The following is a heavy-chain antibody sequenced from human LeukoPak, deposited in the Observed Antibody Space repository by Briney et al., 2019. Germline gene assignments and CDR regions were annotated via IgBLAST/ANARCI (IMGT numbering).Heavy chain of an antibody. CDR1: GGSISSYY. V-gene: IGHV4-4*07. CDR3: ARDGPRDGYNSGPNWFDP. CDR2: IYTSGST. D-gene: IGHD5-24*01. Sequence: PSETLSLTCTVSGGSISSYYWSWIRQPAGKGLEWIGRIYTSGSTNYNPSLKSRVTMSVDTSKNQFSLKLSSVTAADTAVYYCARDGPRDGYNSGPNWFDPWGQGTLVTVSS. J-gene: IGHJ5*02.